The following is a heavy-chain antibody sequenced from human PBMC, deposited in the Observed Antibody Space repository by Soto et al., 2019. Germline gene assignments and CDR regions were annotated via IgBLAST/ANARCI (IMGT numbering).Heavy chain of an antibody. J-gene: IGHJ3*02. CDR1: GFTFSSYS. D-gene: IGHD3-22*01. CDR2: ISSSSSTI. CDR3: ARDYYDSSGTWGEGDALDI. V-gene: IGHV3-48*01. Sequence: EVQLVESGGGLVQPGGSLRLSCAASGFTFSSYSMNWVRQAPGKGLEWVSYISSSSSTIYYADSVKGRFTISRDNSKNTLYLQMNSLRAEDTALYYCARDYYDSSGTWGEGDALDIWGQGTMVTVSS.